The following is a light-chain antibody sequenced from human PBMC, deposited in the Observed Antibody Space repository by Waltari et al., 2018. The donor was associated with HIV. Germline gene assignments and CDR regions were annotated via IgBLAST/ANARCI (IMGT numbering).Light chain of an antibody. CDR1: ALPKQY. V-gene: IGLV3-25*03. J-gene: IGLJ2*01. CDR3: QSADSSGTLVV. CDR2: KDS. Sequence: SYELTQPPSVSVSPGQTARITCPGDALPKQYAYWYQQKPGQAPVLVIYKDSERPSGIPERFSGSSSGTTVTLTISGVQAEDEADYYCQSADSSGTLVVFGGGTKLTVL.